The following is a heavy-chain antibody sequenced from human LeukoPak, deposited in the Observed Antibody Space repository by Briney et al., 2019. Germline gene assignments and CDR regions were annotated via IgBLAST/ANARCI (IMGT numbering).Heavy chain of an antibody. CDR1: GGSISSSSYY. V-gene: IGHV4-39*07. CDR2: IYYSGST. J-gene: IGHJ6*03. Sequence: SETLSLTCTVPGGSISSSSYYWGWIREPPGKGLGWIGSIYYSGSTYYNPSLKSRFTIAVDTSKNQFSLKLSSVTAADTAVYYCARVGNGDYYGWYYYYYMDVWGKGTTVTVSS. D-gene: IGHD4-17*01. CDR3: ARVGNGDYYGWYYYYYMDV.